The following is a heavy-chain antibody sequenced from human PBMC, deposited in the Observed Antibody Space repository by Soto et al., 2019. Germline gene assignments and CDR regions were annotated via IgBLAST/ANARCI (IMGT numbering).Heavy chain of an antibody. V-gene: IGHV5-10-1*01. CDR3: EKQEMATIGNAFYI. J-gene: IGHJ3*02. CDR2: IDPSDSYT. CDR1: GYNFTNYC. D-gene: IGHD5-12*01. Sequence: PGESLKISCKGSGYNFTNYCINWVRQMPGQGLEWMGKIDPSDSYTIYSPSFQGHVTISADKSITTAYLQWSRLKASDTAMYYCEKQEMATIGNAFYIWGQGTMVTVSS.